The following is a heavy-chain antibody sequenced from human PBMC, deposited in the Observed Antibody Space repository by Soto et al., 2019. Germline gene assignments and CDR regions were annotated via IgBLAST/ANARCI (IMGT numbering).Heavy chain of an antibody. V-gene: IGHV3-15*01. CDR1: GFTFSNAW. Sequence: ESGGGLVKPGGSLRLSCAASGFTFSNAWMSWVRQAPGKGLEWVGRIKSKTDGGTTDYAAPVKGRFTISRDDSKNTLYLQMNSLKTEDTAVYYCTTDSPKTTTQWYFDLWGRGTLVTVSS. CDR2: IKSKTDGGTT. D-gene: IGHD4-4*01. CDR3: TTDSPKTTTQWYFDL. J-gene: IGHJ2*01.